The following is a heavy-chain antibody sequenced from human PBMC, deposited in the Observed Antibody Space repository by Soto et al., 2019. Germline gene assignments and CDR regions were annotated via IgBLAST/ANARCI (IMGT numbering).Heavy chain of an antibody. CDR3: ASEPTYYYDSSGYETI. J-gene: IGHJ4*02. D-gene: IGHD3-22*01. CDR1: GGSISSSSYY. CDR2: INYSGST. Sequence: PSETLSLTCTVSGGSISSSSYYWGWIRQPPGKGLEWIGSINYSGSTYYNPSLKSRVTMSVDTSKNQFSLKLSSVTAADTAVHYCASEPTYYYDSSGYETIWGQGTLVTVSS. V-gene: IGHV4-39*07.